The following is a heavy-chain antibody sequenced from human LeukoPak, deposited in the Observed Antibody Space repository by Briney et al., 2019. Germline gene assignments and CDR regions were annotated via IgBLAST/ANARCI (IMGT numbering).Heavy chain of an antibody. D-gene: IGHD3-10*01. CDR3: ARLVRCGAYCFDY. CDR1: GGSFTNNADY. Sequence: PSETLSLTCTVSGGSFTNNADYWRWIRQPAGKGLEWIGSVHYSGSTFYNASLKSQFTISVDTSKNQFSLKINSVTAADTAVYYCARLVRCGAYCFDYWGQGTLVTVSS. V-gene: IGHV4-39*01. CDR2: VHYSGST. J-gene: IGHJ4*02.